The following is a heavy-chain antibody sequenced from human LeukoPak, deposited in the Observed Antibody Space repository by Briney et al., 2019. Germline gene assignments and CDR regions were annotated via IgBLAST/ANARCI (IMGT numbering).Heavy chain of an antibody. J-gene: IGHJ4*02. CDR2: IWYDGSYK. D-gene: IGHD3-22*01. V-gene: IGHV3-33*01. CDR1: GFTFITYG. Sequence: QAGRSLRLSCAASGFTFITYGTHWVRQAPGKGLEWVALIWYDGSYKYYADSVKGRFTISRDNSKNTLYLQMNSLRAEDTAVYYCAREYYDSSDYPRQHYFDYWGQGTLVTVSS. CDR3: AREYYDSSDYPRQHYFDY.